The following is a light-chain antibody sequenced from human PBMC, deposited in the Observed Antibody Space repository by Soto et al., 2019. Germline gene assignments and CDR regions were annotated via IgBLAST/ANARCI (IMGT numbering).Light chain of an antibody. CDR2: GNS. CDR1: SSNIGAGYD. CDR3: QAYDSSLSVVV. Sequence: QSVLTQPPAVSGAPGQRVTISCTGSSSNIGAGYDVHWYQQLPGTAPKRLIYGNSNRPSGVPDRFSGSKSGNSASLSIAGLQAEDEADYYCQAYDSSLSVVVFGGGTKLTVL. J-gene: IGLJ2*01. V-gene: IGLV1-40*01.